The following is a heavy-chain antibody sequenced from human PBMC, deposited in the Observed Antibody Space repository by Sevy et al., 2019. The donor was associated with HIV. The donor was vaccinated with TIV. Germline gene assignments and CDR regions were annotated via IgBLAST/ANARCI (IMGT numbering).Heavy chain of an antibody. CDR2: IYPGDSDT. CDR3: AIKGYSSSWGVDY. Sequence: GESLKISCKGSGYSFTSYWIGWVRQMPGKGLEWMGIIYPGDSDTRYSPSFQGQVTISADKSISTAYLQWSSLKASDTAMSYCAIKGYSSSWGVDYWGQGTLVTVSS. D-gene: IGHD6-13*01. J-gene: IGHJ4*02. CDR1: GYSFTSYW. V-gene: IGHV5-51*01.